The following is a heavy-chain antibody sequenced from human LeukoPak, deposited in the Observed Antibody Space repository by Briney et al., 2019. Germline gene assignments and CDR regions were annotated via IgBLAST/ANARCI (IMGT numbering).Heavy chain of an antibody. CDR1: GFTVSSSY. Sequence: GGSLRLSCAASGFTVSSSYMIWVRQAPGKGLEWVSVIYSGGTTYYADSVKGRFTISRDNSKNTLYLQMNSLRAEDTAVYYCAKAQSGAFQHWGQGTLVTVSS. V-gene: IGHV3-53*01. J-gene: IGHJ1*01. CDR3: AKAQSGAFQH. D-gene: IGHD4-11*01. CDR2: IYSGGTT.